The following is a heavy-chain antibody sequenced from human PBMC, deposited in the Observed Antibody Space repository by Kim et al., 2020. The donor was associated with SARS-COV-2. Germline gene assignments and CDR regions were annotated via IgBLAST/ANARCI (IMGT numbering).Heavy chain of an antibody. Sequence: GESLKISCEASGFTSTSHWIAWVRQMSGRGLEWMGIIYLGDSDTRYSPTFQGQVTISLDKSIRTAYLQRSSLKASDTAMYYCARAGASGVRWFDTWGQGTLVTVSS. V-gene: IGHV5-51*01. CDR2: IYLGDSDT. J-gene: IGHJ5*02. CDR1: GFTSTSHW. D-gene: IGHD2-15*01. CDR3: ARAGASGVRWFDT.